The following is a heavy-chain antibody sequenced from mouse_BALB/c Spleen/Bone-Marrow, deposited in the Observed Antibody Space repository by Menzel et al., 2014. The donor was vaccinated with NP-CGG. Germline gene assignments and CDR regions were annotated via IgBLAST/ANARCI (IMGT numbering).Heavy chain of an antibody. V-gene: IGHV1-9*01. Sequence: VQLQQSGAELMKPGASVKISCKATGYTFSSYWIEWVKQRPGHGLEWIGEILPGSGSTNYNEKFKGKATFTADTSSNTAYMQLSSQTSEDSAVYYCARWDGYWYFDVWGAGTTVTVSS. CDR2: ILPGSGST. CDR1: GYTFSSYW. J-gene: IGHJ1*01. CDR3: ARWDGYWYFDV. D-gene: IGHD2-3*01.